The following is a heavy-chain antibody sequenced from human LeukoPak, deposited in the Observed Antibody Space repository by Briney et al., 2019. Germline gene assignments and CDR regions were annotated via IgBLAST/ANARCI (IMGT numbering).Heavy chain of an antibody. CDR2: ISSSSSYI. Sequence: GGSLRLSCAASGFTVSSNYMSWVRQAPGKGLEWVSSISSSSSYIYYADSVKGRLTISRDNAKNSLYLQMNSLRAEDTAVYYCARDRSGWYAFDIWGQGTMVTVSS. J-gene: IGHJ3*02. V-gene: IGHV3-21*01. D-gene: IGHD6-19*01. CDR3: ARDRSGWYAFDI. CDR1: GFTVSSNY.